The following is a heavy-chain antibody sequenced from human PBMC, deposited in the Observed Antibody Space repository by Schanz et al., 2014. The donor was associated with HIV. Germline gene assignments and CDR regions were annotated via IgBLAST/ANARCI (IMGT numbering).Heavy chain of an antibody. CDR2: INPNSGGT. Sequence: QVQLVQSGAEVKKPGASVKVSCKASGYTFTDNYMHWVRQAPGQGLEWMGWINPNSGGTNFAQKFLGRVTMTRDSSISTAYMELTRLTSDDTALYFCARDLVDSSTWYDAFDIWGQGNLVTVSS. J-gene: IGHJ3*02. D-gene: IGHD6-13*01. V-gene: IGHV1-2*02. CDR1: GYTFTDNY. CDR3: ARDLVDSSTWYDAFDI.